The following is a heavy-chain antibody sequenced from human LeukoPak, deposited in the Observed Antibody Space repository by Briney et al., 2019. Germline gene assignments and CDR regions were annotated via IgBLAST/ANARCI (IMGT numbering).Heavy chain of an antibody. Sequence: GGSLRLSCAASGFTFSGYSMNWVRQAPGKGLEWVSYISSSSSTIYYADSVKGRFTISRDNAKNSLYLQMNSLRAEDTAVYYCAREGYYGSGSFFDYWGQGTLVTVSS. J-gene: IGHJ4*02. CDR1: GFTFSGYS. D-gene: IGHD3-10*01. CDR2: ISSSSSTI. V-gene: IGHV3-48*01. CDR3: AREGYYGSGSFFDY.